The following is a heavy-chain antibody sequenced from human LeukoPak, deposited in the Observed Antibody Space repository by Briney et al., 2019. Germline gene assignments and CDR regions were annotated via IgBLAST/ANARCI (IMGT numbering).Heavy chain of an antibody. Sequence: SQTLSLTCGVDGGSLSGYYWSWIRQPPGKGLEWIGEINPRGSTTYNPSLTSRVTISVDTSKNQFSLKVNSVSAADTAVYYCARRSGSFSLWGQGTLVTVSS. V-gene: IGHV4-34*01. CDR2: INPRGST. CDR3: ARRSGSFSL. CDR1: GGSLSGYY. J-gene: IGHJ4*02. D-gene: IGHD3-10*01.